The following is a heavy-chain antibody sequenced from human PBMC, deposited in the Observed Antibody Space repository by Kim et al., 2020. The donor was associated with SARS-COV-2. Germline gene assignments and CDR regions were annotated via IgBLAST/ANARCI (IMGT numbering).Heavy chain of an antibody. CDR3: ARHADIAPRRYIDS. D-gene: IGHD6-6*01. CDR1: GGSISTYY. V-gene: IGHV4-59*08. CDR2: IYYSGST. J-gene: IGHJ4*02. Sequence: SETLSLTCSVSGGSISTYYWSWIRQPPGKALEWLGYIYYSGSTNYNPSLKSRVTISVDTSKNQFSLKLNSVTAADTAIYYCARHADIAPRRYIDSWGQGTLVTVSS.